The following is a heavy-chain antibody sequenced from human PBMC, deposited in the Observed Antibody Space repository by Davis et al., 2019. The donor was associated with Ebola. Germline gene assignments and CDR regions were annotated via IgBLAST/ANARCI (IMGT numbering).Heavy chain of an antibody. J-gene: IGHJ4*01. CDR1: GYPFINYG. D-gene: IGHD4-17*01. CDR3: ARDLKDYGADY. Sequence: ASVKVSCKASGYPFINYGVSWVRQAPGQGLEWMGWIAAYNYKTIYAQKFQGRVTMTIDISTDTVYMELRSLRSDDTAVYYCARDLKDYGADYWGHGTLVTVSP. V-gene: IGHV1-18*01. CDR2: IAAYNYKT.